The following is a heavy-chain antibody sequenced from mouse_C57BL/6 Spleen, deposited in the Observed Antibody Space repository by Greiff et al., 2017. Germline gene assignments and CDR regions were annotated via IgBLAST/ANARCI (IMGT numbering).Heavy chain of an antibody. CDR2: INPGSGGT. CDR3: ARGYYYGMDY. V-gene: IGHV1-54*01. CDR1: GYAFTNYL. D-gene: IGHD1-1*01. J-gene: IGHJ2*01. Sequence: QVQLQQSGAELVRPGTSVKVSCKASGYAFTNYLIEWVKQRPGQGLEWIGVINPGSGGTNYNEKFKGKATLTAAKSSSTAYMQLSSLTSEDSAVYFCARGYYYGMDYWGQGTTLTVSS.